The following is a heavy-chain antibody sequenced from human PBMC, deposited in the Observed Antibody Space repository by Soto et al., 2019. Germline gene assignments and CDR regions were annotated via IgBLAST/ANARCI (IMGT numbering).Heavy chain of an antibody. D-gene: IGHD4-17*01. V-gene: IGHV1-69*13. CDR3: ARAATVTTLLNWFDP. J-gene: IGHJ5*02. CDR1: GDTFSSYA. Sequence: SVKVSCKASGDTFSSYAISWVRQAPGQGLEWMGGIIPIFGTANYAQKFQGRVTITADESTSTAYMELSSLRSEDTAVYYCARAATVTTLLNWFDPWGQGTLVTVSS. CDR2: IIPIFGTA.